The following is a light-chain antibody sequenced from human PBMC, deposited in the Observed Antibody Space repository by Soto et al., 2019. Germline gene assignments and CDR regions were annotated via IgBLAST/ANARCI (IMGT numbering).Light chain of an antibody. CDR1: QTVSGSY. CDR3: QQYGSSST. CDR2: GAS. Sequence: NVLTQSPGTLSLSPWERATLSCRASQTVSGSYVAWYQQKPGQTPRLLIYGASSRATGIPDRFSGSGSGTDFTLTISRLEPEDFAVYHCQQYGSSSTFGQGTRLEIK. V-gene: IGKV3-20*01. J-gene: IGKJ5*01.